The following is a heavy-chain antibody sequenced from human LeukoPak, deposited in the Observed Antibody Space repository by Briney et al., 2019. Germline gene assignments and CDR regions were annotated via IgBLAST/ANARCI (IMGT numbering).Heavy chain of an antibody. CDR1: GGSISSSKYY. CDR2: IYYSGSA. D-gene: IGHD6-19*01. J-gene: IGHJ4*02. CDR3: ASSGWYEGGIG. V-gene: IGHV4-39*07. Sequence: SETLSLTCTVSGGSISSSKYYWGWIRQPPGKGLEWIGSIYYSGSAYYNPSLKSRVTISVDTSKNQFSLKLSSVTAADTAVYYCASSGWYEGGIGWGQGTLVTVSS.